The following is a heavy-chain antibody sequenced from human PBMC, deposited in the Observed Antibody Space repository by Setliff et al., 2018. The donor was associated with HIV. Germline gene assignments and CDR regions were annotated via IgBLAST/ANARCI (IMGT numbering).Heavy chain of an antibody. Sequence: SQTLALTGAVYNRSFSGYCWTWVPQPPGKGLEWIGEINNSGSTNYNPSLTSRVAMSVDTSKNQFSLKLDSVTAADTGGYCCARVSTGYISIWYRNGLTYYYYIDVWGKGTKVTVS. CDR2: INNSGST. V-gene: IGHV4-34*01. J-gene: IGHJ6*03. D-gene: IGHD6-13*01. CDR1: NRSFSGYC. CDR3: ARVSTGYISIWYRNGLTYYYYIDV.